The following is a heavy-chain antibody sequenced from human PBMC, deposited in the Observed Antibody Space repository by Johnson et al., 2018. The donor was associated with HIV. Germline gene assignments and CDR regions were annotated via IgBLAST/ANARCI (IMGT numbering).Heavy chain of an antibody. J-gene: IGHJ3*02. D-gene: IGHD4-11*01. CDR3: TTLPPTCRAFHI. CDR1: GFTFSNAW. CDR2: IKSKTDGGTI. V-gene: IGHV3-15*01. Sequence: VQLVESGGDLVEPGESLRLSCVASGFTFSNAWMHWVRQAPGKGLEWVGRIKSKTDGGTIDYAAPVKGRFTISRDDSKNTLYLHMKSLKTEDTAVYFCTTLPPTCRAFHIWGQGTMVTVSS.